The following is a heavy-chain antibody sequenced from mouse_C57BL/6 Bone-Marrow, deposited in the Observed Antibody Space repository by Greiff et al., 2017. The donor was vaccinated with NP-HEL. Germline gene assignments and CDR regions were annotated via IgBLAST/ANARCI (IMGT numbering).Heavy chain of an antibody. CDR2: ISSGSSTI. Sequence: DVMLVESGGGLVKPGGSLKLSCAASGFTFSDYGMHWVRQAPEKGLEWVAYISSGSSTIYYADTVKGRFTISRDNAKNTLFLQMTSLRSEDTAMYYCAIKGYYAMDYWGQGTSVTVSS. CDR1: GFTFSDYG. V-gene: IGHV5-17*01. CDR3: AIKGYYAMDY. J-gene: IGHJ4*01.